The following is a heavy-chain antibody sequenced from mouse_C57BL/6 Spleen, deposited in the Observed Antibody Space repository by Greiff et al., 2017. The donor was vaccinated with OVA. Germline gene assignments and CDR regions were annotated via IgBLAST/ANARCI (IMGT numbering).Heavy chain of an antibody. V-gene: IGHV5-17*01. CDR1: GFTFSDYG. Sequence: EVQVVESGGGLVKPGGSLKLSCAASGFTFSDYGMHWVRQAPEKGLEWVAYISSGSSTIYYADTVKGRFTISRDNAKNTLFLQMTSLRSEDTAMYYCARPGYYGSSYWYFDVWGTGTTVTVSS. J-gene: IGHJ1*03. CDR2: ISSGSSTI. D-gene: IGHD1-1*01. CDR3: ARPGYYGSSYWYFDV.